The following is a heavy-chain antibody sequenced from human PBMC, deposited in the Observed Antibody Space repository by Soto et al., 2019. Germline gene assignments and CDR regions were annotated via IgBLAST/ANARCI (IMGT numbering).Heavy chain of an antibody. CDR2: IWNDGSTK. Sequence: QVQLVESGGGVVQPGRSLRLSCAASGLTFSTYGMHWVRQAPGKGLEWVAVIWNDGSTKYYADSVKGRFTISRDDSKNTLYLQMNSLRAEDTAVYYCARVLRYFDWDYAFDIWGQGTMVTVSS. J-gene: IGHJ3*02. V-gene: IGHV3-33*01. D-gene: IGHD3-9*01. CDR1: GLTFSTYG. CDR3: ARVLRYFDWDYAFDI.